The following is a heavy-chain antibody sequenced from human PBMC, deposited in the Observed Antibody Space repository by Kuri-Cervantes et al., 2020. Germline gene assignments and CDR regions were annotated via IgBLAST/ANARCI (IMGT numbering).Heavy chain of an antibody. J-gene: IGHJ4*02. CDR1: GFTFDDYA. Sequence: SLKISCAASGFTFDDYAMHWVRQAPGKGLEWVSGISWNSGSIGYADSVKGRFTISRDNSKNTLYLQMNSLRAEDTAVYYCAKGGDSSGYYRPDYWGQGTLVTVSS. V-gene: IGHV3-9*01. D-gene: IGHD3-22*01. CDR2: ISWNSGSI. CDR3: AKGGDSSGYYRPDY.